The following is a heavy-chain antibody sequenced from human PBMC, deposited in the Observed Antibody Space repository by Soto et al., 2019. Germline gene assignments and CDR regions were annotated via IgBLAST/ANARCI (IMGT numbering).Heavy chain of an antibody. CDR1: GGSITTYY. J-gene: IGHJ5*02. CDR2: IYNSGIT. Sequence: QVQLQESGPGLVKPSETLSLTCTVSGGSITTYYWSWIRQPPGKGLEWIGYIYNSGITNYNSSLKSRVTIXXDTAKNQCSLKLPSVTAADTAVYYWAKMIRGAVGLWGQGTLVTVSS. D-gene: IGHD3-10*01. V-gene: IGHV4-59*01. CDR3: AKMIRGAVGL.